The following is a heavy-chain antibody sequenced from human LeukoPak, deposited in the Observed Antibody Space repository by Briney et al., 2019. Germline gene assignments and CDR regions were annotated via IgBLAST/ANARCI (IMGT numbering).Heavy chain of an antibody. CDR1: GYTLTELS. V-gene: IGHV1-2*02. CDR3: TRAKRVIFDY. J-gene: IGHJ4*02. CDR2: INPNSGAT. D-gene: IGHD1-1*01. Sequence: ASVKVSCKVSGYTLTELSMHWVRPAPGQGLGWMGWINPNSGATLYAQKFQGRVTMTRDTSINRAYMELSSLRSDDTAVYYCTRAKRVIFDYWGQGTLVTAS.